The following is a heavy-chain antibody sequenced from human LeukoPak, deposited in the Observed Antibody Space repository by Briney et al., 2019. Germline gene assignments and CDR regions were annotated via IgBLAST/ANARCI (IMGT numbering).Heavy chain of an antibody. D-gene: IGHD3-3*01. CDR1: GYTFTSKF. CDR2: INPSAGST. J-gene: IGHJ5*02. CDR3: ARAGITISGVVPLPDWFDP. Sequence: ASVKVSCKASGYTFTSKFIHWVRQAPGQGLEWMGIINPSAGSTNFPQKFQGRVTMTRDTSTSTVYMELSNLRSEDTAVYYCARAGITISGVVPLPDWFDPWGQGTLVTVSS. V-gene: IGHV1-46*01.